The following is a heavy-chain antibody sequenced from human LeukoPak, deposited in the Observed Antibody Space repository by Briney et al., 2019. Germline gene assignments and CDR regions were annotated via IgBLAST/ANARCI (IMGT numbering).Heavy chain of an antibody. J-gene: IGHJ6*02. CDR3: ARVLGLVAAAGDHYYYYYGMDV. V-gene: IGHV6-1*01. CDR2: TYYRSKWYN. D-gene: IGHD6-13*01. Sequence: SQTLSLTCAISGDSVSSNSAAWNWIRQSPSRGLEWLGRTYYRSKWYNDYAVSVKSRITINPDTSKNQFSLQLNSVTPEDTAVYYCARVLGLVAAAGDHYYYYYGMDVWGQGTTVTVSS. CDR1: GDSVSSNSAA.